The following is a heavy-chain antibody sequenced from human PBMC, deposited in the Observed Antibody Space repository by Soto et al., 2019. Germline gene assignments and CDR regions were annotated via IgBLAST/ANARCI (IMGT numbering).Heavy chain of an antibody. V-gene: IGHV1-18*01. Sequence: GPTVKVSCKASGYTFTSYGISWVRQAPGQGREWMGWISAYNGNTNYAQKLQGRVTMTTDTSTSTAYMELRSLRSDDTAVYYCARDSGGDYIWGSYRYAFDIWGQGTMVTVS. CDR3: ARDSGGDYIWGSYRYAFDI. J-gene: IGHJ3*02. CDR1: GYTFTSYG. CDR2: ISAYNGNT. D-gene: IGHD3-16*02.